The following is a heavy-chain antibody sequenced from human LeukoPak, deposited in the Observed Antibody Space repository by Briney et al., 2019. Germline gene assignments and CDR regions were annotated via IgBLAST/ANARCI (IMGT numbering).Heavy chain of an antibody. D-gene: IGHD1-14*01. CDR2: INHSGST. Sequence: SETLSLTCAVYGGSFSGYYWSWIRQPPGKGLEWIGEINHSGSTNYNPSLKSRVTISVDTSKKQFSLKLSSVTAADTAVYYCASASEARWFDPWGQGTLVTVSS. V-gene: IGHV4-34*01. J-gene: IGHJ5*02. CDR3: ASASEARWFDP. CDR1: GGSFSGYY.